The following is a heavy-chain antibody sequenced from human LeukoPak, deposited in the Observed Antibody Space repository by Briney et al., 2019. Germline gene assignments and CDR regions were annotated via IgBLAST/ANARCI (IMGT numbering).Heavy chain of an antibody. CDR1: GGSFSGYY. J-gene: IGHJ4*02. V-gene: IGHV4-34*01. CDR3: ARGAAAGTVFSGFDY. D-gene: IGHD6-13*01. Sequence: SETLSLTCAVYGGSFSGYYWSWIRQPPGKGLEWIGEINHSGSTNYNPSLKSRVTISVDTSKNQFSLKLSSVTAADTAVYYCARGAAAGTVFSGFDYWGQGTLVTVSS. CDR2: INHSGST.